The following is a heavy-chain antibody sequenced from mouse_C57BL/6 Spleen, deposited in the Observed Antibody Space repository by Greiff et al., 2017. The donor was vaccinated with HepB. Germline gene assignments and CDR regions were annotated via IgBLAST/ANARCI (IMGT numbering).Heavy chain of an antibody. J-gene: IGHJ4*01. CDR1: GYSFTGYY. Sequence: EVQLVESGPELVKPGASVKISCKASGYSFTGYYMNWVKQSPEKSLEWIGEINPSTGGTTYNQKFKAKATLTVDKSSSTAYMQLKSLTSEDSAVYYCARGGYYSNYESAMDYWGQGTSVTVSS. V-gene: IGHV1-42*01. CDR2: INPSTGGT. D-gene: IGHD2-5*01. CDR3: ARGGYYSNYESAMDY.